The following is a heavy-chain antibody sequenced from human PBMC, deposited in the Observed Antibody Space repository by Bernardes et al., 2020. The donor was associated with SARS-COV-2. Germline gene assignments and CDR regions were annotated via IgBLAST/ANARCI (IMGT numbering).Heavy chain of an antibody. Sequence: GGSLRLSCAASGFTFSSYIMNWVRKAPGKGLEWVASVTSTSCYIYYADSVKGRFTISRENAKSSLYLQVNSLRADDTAVYYFARGPQGMNYYYYLIDVWGQGTTVTVSS. CDR2: VTSTSCYI. J-gene: IGHJ6*02. CDR1: GFTFSSYI. V-gene: IGHV3-21*01. D-gene: IGHD3-10*01. CDR3: ARGPQGMNYYYYLIDV.